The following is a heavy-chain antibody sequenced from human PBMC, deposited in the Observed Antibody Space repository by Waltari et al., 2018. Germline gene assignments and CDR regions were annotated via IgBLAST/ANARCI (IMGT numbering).Heavy chain of an antibody. CDR1: GDSMRSNYW. Sequence: QLQLQESGPGLVKHTGTLSLTCAVSGDSMRSNYWWSWVRQPPEKGLEWIGQIYRSGRTNYNPSLESRVTISLDTSNNQFSLKLTSTTAADTAIYYCARDRGRGLYLDSWGQGTLVTVSP. CDR2: IYRSGRT. J-gene: IGHJ4*02. D-gene: IGHD2-15*01. CDR3: ARDRGRGLYLDS. V-gene: IGHV4-4*02.